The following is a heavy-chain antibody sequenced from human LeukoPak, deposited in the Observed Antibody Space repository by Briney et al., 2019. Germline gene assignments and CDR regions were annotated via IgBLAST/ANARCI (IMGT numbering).Heavy chain of an antibody. CDR3: ARGLGATTGYYYYYMDV. J-gene: IGHJ6*03. Sequence: ASVKVSCKASGYTFTSYGISWVRQAPGQGLEWTGWISAYNGNTNYAQKLQGRVTMTTDTSTSTAYMELRSLRSDDTAVYYCARGLGATTGYYYYYMDVWGKGTTVTVSS. CDR1: GYTFTSYG. V-gene: IGHV1-18*01. D-gene: IGHD1-26*01. CDR2: ISAYNGNT.